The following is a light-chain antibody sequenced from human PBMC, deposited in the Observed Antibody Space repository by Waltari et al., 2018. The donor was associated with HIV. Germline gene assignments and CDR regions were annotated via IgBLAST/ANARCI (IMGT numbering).Light chain of an antibody. V-gene: IGLV2-8*01. J-gene: IGLJ1*01. CDR3: SSYAGSAYV. Sequence: QSALTQPPSASGSPGQSVTISCTGTSSDVGGYNYVSWYQQPPGKAPKLMIYEVSKRPSGVPDRFSGSKSGNTASLTVSGLQAEDEADYYCSSYAGSAYVFGTGTKVTVL. CDR2: EVS. CDR1: SSDVGGYNY.